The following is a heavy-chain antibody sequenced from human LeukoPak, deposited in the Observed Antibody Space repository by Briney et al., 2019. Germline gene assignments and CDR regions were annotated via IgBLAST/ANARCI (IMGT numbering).Heavy chain of an antibody. CDR1: GGSFSGYY. D-gene: IGHD3-22*01. CDR2: INHSGSA. V-gene: IGHV4-34*01. Sequence: SETLSLTCAVFGGSFSGYYWTWIRQSPGKGLEWIGQINHSGSANYNRSLKSRVTITIESYKNQFSLELGSVTARDSAMYYCVTGKYDSWDYSGGWYYFVYWGEGTLVTVSS. J-gene: IGHJ4*02. CDR3: VTGKYDSWDYSGGWYYFVY.